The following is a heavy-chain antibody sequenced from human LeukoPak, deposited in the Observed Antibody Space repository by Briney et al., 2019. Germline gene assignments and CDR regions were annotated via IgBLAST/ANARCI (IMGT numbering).Heavy chain of an antibody. CDR2: ISGSGGSI. D-gene: IGHD6-19*01. CDR1: GFTFSSYA. Sequence: PGGSLRLSCAASGFTFSSYAMNWVRQAPGKGLEWVSAISGSGGSIYYADSVKGRFTISRDNSKNTLHLQMNSLRAEDTAVYYCAKDSPYSSGWHYYFDYWGQGTLVTVSS. V-gene: IGHV3-23*01. J-gene: IGHJ4*02. CDR3: AKDSPYSSGWHYYFDY.